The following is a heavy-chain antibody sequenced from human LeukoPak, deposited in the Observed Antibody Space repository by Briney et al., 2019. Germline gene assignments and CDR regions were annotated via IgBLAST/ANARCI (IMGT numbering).Heavy chain of an antibody. V-gene: IGHV5-51*01. CDR3: ARRGASSEYFHD. CDR2: IYPGDSDT. CDR1: GNSFTTYW. Sequence: GESLKISCKDSGNSFTTYWIGWVRQMPGKGLEWMGTIYPGDSDTRYSPSFQGQVTISVDKSINTAYLHWSSLETSATAMYYCARRGASSEYFHDWGQGTLVTVSS. J-gene: IGHJ1*01.